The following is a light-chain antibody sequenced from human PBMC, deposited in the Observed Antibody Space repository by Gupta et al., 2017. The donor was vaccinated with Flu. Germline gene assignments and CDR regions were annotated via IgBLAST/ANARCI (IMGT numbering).Light chain of an antibody. V-gene: IGLV3-1*01. J-gene: IGLJ1*01. CDR2: QDN. CDR1: EWGSRY. Sequence: YELIQSPPVSVSPGQTASITCSGDEWGSRYASWYQQKPGQSPVLVIYQDNQRPSGIPERFSGSNSGTTATLTISGTQAMDEADYYCQAWDTSTRVFGTGTKVTVL. CDR3: QAWDTSTRV.